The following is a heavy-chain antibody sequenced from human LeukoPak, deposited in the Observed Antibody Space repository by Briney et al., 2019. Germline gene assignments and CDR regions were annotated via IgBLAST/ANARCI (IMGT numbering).Heavy chain of an antibody. CDR2: ITSSGGST. Sequence: PGGSLRLSCSASGFTFSYYAMHWVRQAPGKGLEYVSGITSSGGSTYYTDSVKGRFTISRDNSNNTLYLQMSSLRAEDTAVYYCVKGNYSGYTFPAFDYWGQGTPVSVSS. CDR3: VKGNYSGYTFPAFDY. V-gene: IGHV3-64D*06. CDR1: GFTFSYYA. D-gene: IGHD5-12*01. J-gene: IGHJ4*02.